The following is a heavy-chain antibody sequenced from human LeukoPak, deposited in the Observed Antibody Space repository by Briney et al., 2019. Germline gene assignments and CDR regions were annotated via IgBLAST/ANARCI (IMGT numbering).Heavy chain of an antibody. V-gene: IGHV3-20*04. Sequence: GGSLRLSCAASGFTFDDYGMSWVRQAPGKGLEWVSGINWNGGSTGYADSVKGRFTISRDNTKNSLYLQMSSLRAEDTAVYYCARDEGVWSGSDHWGPGTLVTVSS. D-gene: IGHD3-3*01. CDR2: INWNGGST. J-gene: IGHJ4*02. CDR3: ARDEGVWSGSDH. CDR1: GFTFDDYG.